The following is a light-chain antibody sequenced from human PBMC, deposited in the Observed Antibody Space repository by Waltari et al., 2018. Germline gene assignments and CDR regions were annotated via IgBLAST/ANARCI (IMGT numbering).Light chain of an antibody. CDR1: SGDIGRYNV. J-gene: IGLJ3*02. V-gene: IGLV2-23*02. CDR2: GVN. CDR3: SSYAGSVV. Sequence: QSALTQPASVSGSRGQSITISCTGSSGDIGRYNVVSWYQHHPGKAPKLLIYGVNNPPSGVSSRFSGSKSGNTASLAISGLQAEDEADYYCSSYAGSVVFGGGTELTVL.